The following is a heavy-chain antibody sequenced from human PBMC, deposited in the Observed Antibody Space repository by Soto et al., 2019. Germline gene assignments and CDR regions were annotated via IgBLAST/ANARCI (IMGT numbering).Heavy chain of an antibody. D-gene: IGHD2-15*01. Sequence: QVQLVQSGAEVKKPGASVKVSCKASGYTFSNYGISWVRQAPGQGLEWMAWISTYDGNINYAPQFEGRVSMTTDTSTSTAYMDLRSLRYDDTAVYYCARCDNTCYRYSSDYWGQETLVSVSS. CDR1: GYTFSNYG. V-gene: IGHV1-18*01. CDR3: ARCDNTCYRYSSDY. J-gene: IGHJ4*02. CDR2: ISTYDGNI.